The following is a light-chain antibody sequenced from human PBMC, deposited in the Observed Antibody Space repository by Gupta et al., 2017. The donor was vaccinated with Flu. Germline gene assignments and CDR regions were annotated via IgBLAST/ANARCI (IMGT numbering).Light chain of an antibody. CDR1: TSDVGAYDY. V-gene: IGLV2-14*01. J-gene: IGLJ3*02. Sequence: ISCTGTTSDVGAYDYVSWYQQYPGKAPELMIFEVSRRPSGISDRFSGSKSGNTASLTISGLLAEDEAYYYCSSYTKTNTVVVFGGGTKLTVL. CDR2: EVS. CDR3: SSYTKTNTVVV.